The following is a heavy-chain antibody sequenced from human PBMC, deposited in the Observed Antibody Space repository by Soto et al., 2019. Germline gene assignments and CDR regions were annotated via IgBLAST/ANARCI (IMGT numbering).Heavy chain of an antibody. V-gene: IGHV1-2*04. J-gene: IGHJ1*01. CDR1: GYTFTGYY. D-gene: IGHD6-19*01. CDR3: ARSGGSGWSSAEYFQH. CDR2: INPNSGGT. Sequence: GASVKVSCKASGYTFTGYYMHWVRQAPGQGFEWMGWINPNSGGTNYAQKFQGWVTMTRDTSISTAYMELSRLRSDDTAVYYCARSGGSGWSSAEYFQHWGQGTLVTVSS.